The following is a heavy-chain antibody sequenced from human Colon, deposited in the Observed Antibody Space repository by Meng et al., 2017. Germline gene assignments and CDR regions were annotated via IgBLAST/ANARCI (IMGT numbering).Heavy chain of an antibody. CDR2: ISSDSRYI. CDR1: GFTFSNYS. Sequence: GESLKSSCAASGFTFSNYSMNWVRQAPGKGLEWVSSISSDSRYIYYPDSVKGRFTISRDNAKNSLYLQMNSLRAEDTAVYYCASRGYSYGYAYWGQGTLVTVSS. V-gene: IGHV3-21*01. J-gene: IGHJ4*02. CDR3: ASRGYSYGYAY. D-gene: IGHD5-18*01.